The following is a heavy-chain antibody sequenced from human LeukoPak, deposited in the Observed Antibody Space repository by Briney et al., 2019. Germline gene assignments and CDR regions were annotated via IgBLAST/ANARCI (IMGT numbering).Heavy chain of an antibody. CDR1: GFSFSSYA. V-gene: IGHV3-23*01. D-gene: IGHD3-22*01. Sequence: GRCLRPSCAASGFSFSSYAISWVRQAPGKGLGWVSAISGSGGSTYYADSVKGRFTISRDNSKNTLYLQMNSLRAEDTAVYYCAKEGNCYYYYYFDYSGQGTLVTVSS. CDR2: ISGSGGST. CDR3: AKEGNCYYYYYFDY. J-gene: IGHJ4*02.